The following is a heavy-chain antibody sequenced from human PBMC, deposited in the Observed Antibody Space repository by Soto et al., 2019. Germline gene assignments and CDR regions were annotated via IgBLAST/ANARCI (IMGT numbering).Heavy chain of an antibody. CDR1: SGSISSSNW. CDR2: LVHSGST. J-gene: IGHJ3*02. CDR3: ARSLNWNYPSENI. V-gene: IGHV4-4*02. D-gene: IGHD1-7*01. Sequence: QVQLQESGPGLVKPSGTLSLTCAVSSGSISSSNWWSWVRRPPRKGVEWIGELVHSGSTNYNPSPKSRGTISVDNSKNQFFLKLSSVTAADTAVYYCARSLNWNYPSENIWGQGTMVTVSS.